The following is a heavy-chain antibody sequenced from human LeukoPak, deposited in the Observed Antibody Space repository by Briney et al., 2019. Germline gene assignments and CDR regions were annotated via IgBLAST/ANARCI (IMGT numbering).Heavy chain of an antibody. CDR1: GFTVSSNY. CDR2: IYSGGST. Sequence: GGSLRLSCAASGFTVSSNYMSWVRQAPGKGLEWVSVIYSGGSTYYADSVKGRFTISRDNSKNTLYLQMNSLRAEDTAVYYCARDRQYYWNYGSYWGQGTLVTVSS. CDR3: ARDRQYYWNYGSY. J-gene: IGHJ4*02. V-gene: IGHV3-66*02. D-gene: IGHD1-7*01.